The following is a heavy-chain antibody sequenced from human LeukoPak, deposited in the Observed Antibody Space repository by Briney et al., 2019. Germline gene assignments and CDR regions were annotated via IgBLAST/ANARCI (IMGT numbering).Heavy chain of an antibody. D-gene: IGHD2-15*01. J-gene: IGHJ5*02. CDR3: ARARGVVVVAAVNWFDP. V-gene: IGHV3-7*04. Sequence: GGSLRLSCAASGFTFSNYWMNWVRQAPGKGLEWVANIKEDGSEKYYVDSVKGRFTISRDSAKNSLYLQMNSLRAEDTAVYYCARARGVVVVAAVNWFDPWGRGTLVTVSS. CDR2: IKEDGSEK. CDR1: GFTFSNYW.